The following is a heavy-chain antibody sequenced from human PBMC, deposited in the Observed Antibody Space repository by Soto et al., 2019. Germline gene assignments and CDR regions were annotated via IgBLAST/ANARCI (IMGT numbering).Heavy chain of an antibody. CDR1: GGSISSGGYY. CDR2: IYYSGST. CDR3: ASGIYDILTGYSTKFDY. D-gene: IGHD3-9*01. J-gene: IGHJ4*02. V-gene: IGHV4-31*03. Sequence: ASETLSLTCTVSGGSISSGGYYWSWIRQHPGKGLEWIGYIYYSGSTYYNPSLKSRVTISVDTSKNQFSLKLSSVTAADTAVYYCASGIYDILTGYSTKFDYWGQGTLVTVSS.